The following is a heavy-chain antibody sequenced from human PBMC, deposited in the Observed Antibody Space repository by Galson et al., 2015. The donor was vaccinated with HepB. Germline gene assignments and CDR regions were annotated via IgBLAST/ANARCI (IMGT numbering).Heavy chain of an antibody. CDR2: IGQSGGST. Sequence: SLRLSCAATGFTFSTYAMSWVRQAPGKGLEWVSAIGQSGGSTYYADSVRGRFTISRDNSRKTVYLQMNSLRVDDTAVYYCASNRVGAIFDYWGQGALVAVSS. CDR1: GFTFSTYA. D-gene: IGHD1-26*01. CDR3: ASNRVGAIFDY. V-gene: IGHV3-23*01. J-gene: IGHJ4*02.